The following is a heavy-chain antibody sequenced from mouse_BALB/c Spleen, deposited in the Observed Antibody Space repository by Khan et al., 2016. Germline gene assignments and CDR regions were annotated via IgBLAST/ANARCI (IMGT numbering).Heavy chain of an antibody. J-gene: IGHJ1*01. D-gene: IGHD1-1*01. V-gene: IGHV1-69*02. CDR1: GYTFTSYW. CDR2: IDPSDSET. CDR3: WRGGTTGGGYFDV. Sequence: QVQLQQPGAELVKPGAPVKLSCKASGYTFTSYWMNWVKQRPGRGLEWIGRIDPSDSETHYNQKFKDKATLTVDKSSSTAYIQLSSLTSEDSAVYYWWRGGTTGGGYFDVWGAGTTVTVSS.